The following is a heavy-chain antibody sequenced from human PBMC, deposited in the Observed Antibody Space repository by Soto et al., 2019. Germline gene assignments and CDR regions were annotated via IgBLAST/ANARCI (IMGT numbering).Heavy chain of an antibody. CDR1: GFTVSSNY. V-gene: IGHV3-53*01. Sequence: SLRLSCAASGFTVSSNYMSWVRQAPGKGLEWVSVIGSGGSTYYADSVKGRFTFSRDNSKNTLYLQMNSLRAEDTAVYYCAKTANGWFSAFDIWGQGTMVTVSS. D-gene: IGHD6-19*01. CDR2: IGSGGST. CDR3: AKTANGWFSAFDI. J-gene: IGHJ3*02.